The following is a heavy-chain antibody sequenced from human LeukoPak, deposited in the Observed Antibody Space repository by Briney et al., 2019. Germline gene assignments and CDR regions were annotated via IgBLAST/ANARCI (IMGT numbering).Heavy chain of an antibody. V-gene: IGHV1-2*02. CDR1: GYSENFYG. J-gene: IGHJ4*02. D-gene: IGHD3-22*01. CDR3: ARDPATDYYDSSGDY. Sequence: ASVKVSCKTSGYSENFYGITWVRQAPGQGLEWMGWINPNSGGTNYAQKFQGRVTMTRDTSISTAYMELSRLRSDDTAVYYCARDPATDYYDSSGDYWGQGTLVTVSS. CDR2: INPNSGGT.